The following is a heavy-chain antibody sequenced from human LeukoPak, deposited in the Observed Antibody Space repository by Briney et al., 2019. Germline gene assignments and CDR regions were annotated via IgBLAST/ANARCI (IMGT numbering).Heavy chain of an antibody. CDR1: GFSLSSSAVA. V-gene: IGHV2-5*02. D-gene: IGHD3-22*01. CDR3: AHLYYYASSGYYDYFHY. CDR2: IRWDDGE. J-gene: IGHJ4*02. Sequence: SGPTLVNPTQTLTLTCTFSGFSLSSSAVAVGWIRQPPGKALEWLALIRWDDGERYRPSLRSRVSITKDTSKNQVVLTLTNVDPVDTGTYYCAHLYYYASSGYYDYFHYWGQGILVTVSS.